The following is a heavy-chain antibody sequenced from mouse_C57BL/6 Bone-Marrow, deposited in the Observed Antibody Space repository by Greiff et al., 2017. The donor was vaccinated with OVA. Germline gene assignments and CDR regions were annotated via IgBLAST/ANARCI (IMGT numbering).Heavy chain of an antibody. CDR2: IYIGNGYT. Sequence: VQLKQSGAELVRPGSSVKMSCKPSGYTFTSYGINWVKQRPGQGLEWIGYIYIGNGYTEYNEKFKGKATLTSDTSSSTAYMQLSSLTSEDSAIYFCARSIYYDYESFDYWGQGTTLTVSS. CDR3: ARSIYYDYESFDY. J-gene: IGHJ2*01. CDR1: GYTFTSYG. V-gene: IGHV1-58*01. D-gene: IGHD2-4*01.